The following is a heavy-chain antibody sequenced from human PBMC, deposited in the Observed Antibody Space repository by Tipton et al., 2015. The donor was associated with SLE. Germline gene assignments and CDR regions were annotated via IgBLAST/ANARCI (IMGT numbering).Heavy chain of an antibody. J-gene: IGHJ4*02. Sequence: GLVKPSQSLSVTCAISGDSVSSNSATWNWIRQSPSRGLEWLGRTYYRSKWYNDYAVSVKSRITINPDTSKNQFSLKLSSVTAADTAVYYCASGTIESFDYWGQGTLVTVSS. D-gene: IGHD3-9*01. CDR3: ASGTIESFDY. V-gene: IGHV6-1*01. CDR1: GDSVSSNSAT. CDR2: TYYRSKWYN.